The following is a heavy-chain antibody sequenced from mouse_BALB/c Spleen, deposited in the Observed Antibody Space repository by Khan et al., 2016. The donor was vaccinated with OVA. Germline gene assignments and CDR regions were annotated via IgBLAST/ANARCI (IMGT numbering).Heavy chain of an antibody. Sequence: EVKLLESGPGLVKPSQSLPLTCTVTGYSITSDYAWNWIRQFPGNKLEWMGYISYSGNTKYNPSLKSRISITRDTSKNQFFLQLNSVTAEDTATYYCARIYGGDFDYWGQGTTLTVSS. D-gene: IGHD1-1*01. V-gene: IGHV3-2*02. J-gene: IGHJ2*01. CDR2: ISYSGNT. CDR3: ARIYGGDFDY. CDR1: GYSITSDYA.